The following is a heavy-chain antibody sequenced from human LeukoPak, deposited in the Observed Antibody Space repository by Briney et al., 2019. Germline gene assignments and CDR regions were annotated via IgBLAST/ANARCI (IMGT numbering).Heavy chain of an antibody. D-gene: IGHD3-22*01. CDR1: ELTFSSFW. Sequence: GGSLRLACAASELTFSSFWMRWVRQAPGKGLEWVAIIKQDGSEKYYLDSVKGRFTISRDNAKNSLYLQMNSLRAEDTAVYYCARVWGYRDYYDSTAYYRFDHWGQGTPVTVSS. CDR3: ARVWGYRDYYDSTAYYRFDH. V-gene: IGHV3-7*01. J-gene: IGHJ4*02. CDR2: IKQDGSEK.